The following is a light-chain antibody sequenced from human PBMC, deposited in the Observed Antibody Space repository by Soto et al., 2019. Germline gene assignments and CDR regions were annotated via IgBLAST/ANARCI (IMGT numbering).Light chain of an antibody. J-gene: IGKJ1*01. V-gene: IGKV3-15*01. CDR1: QSVSSK. CDR2: GAS. CDR3: QQYNNWPPWT. Sequence: IVMRQTPATLSVSPGERSTLSCRSSQSVSSKLAWFQQKPGQAPSLLIYGASTRATGIPHRFSGSGSGTESTLTISSLQSEDFAVYYCQQYNNWPPWT.